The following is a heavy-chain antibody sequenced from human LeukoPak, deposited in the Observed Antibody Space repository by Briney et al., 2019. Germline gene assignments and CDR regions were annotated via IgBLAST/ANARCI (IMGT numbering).Heavy chain of an antibody. V-gene: IGHV3-21*01. CDR3: ARDTGYCSSTSCYFYYFDY. J-gene: IGHJ4*02. Sequence: GGSLRLSCAASGLTFSSYSMNWVRQAPGKGLEWVSSISGSSSYIYYADSVKGRFTISRDNAKNSLYLQMNSLRAEDTAVYYCARDTGYCSSTSCYFYYFDYWGQGTLVTVSS. D-gene: IGHD2-2*01. CDR1: GLTFSSYS. CDR2: ISGSSSYI.